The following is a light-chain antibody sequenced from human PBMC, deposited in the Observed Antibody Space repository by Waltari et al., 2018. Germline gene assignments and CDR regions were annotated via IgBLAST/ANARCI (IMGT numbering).Light chain of an antibody. CDR2: GAS. V-gene: IGKV3-15*01. Sequence: DRVMTQSPATLSVSPGESATLFCGASLSVTTRLAWYQQKPGQAPRLLIYGASTRATGISARFSGSGSGTYFTLTITILQSEDFAIYYCQQYHDWPYTFGQGTKLEIK. CDR1: LSVTTR. J-gene: IGKJ2*01. CDR3: QQYHDWPYT.